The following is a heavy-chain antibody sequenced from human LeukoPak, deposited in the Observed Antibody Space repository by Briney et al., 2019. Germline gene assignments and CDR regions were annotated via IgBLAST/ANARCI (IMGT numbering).Heavy chain of an antibody. CDR2: ISASGGRT. CDR1: GFTFSSYA. Sequence: GGSLRLSCTASGFTFSSYAMSWVRQAPGKGLEWVSVISASGGRTSYAESVKGRFTASRDNSKNTLYLQMNSLRAEDTAVYYCARDDILTGYYPKYYFDYWGQGTLVTVSS. J-gene: IGHJ4*02. V-gene: IGHV3-23*01. D-gene: IGHD3-9*01. CDR3: ARDDILTGYYPKYYFDY.